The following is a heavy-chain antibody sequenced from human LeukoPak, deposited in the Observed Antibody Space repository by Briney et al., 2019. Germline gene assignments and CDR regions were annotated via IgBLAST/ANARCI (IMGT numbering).Heavy chain of an antibody. Sequence: SETLSLTCTVSGGSISSSSYYWGWIRPPPGKGLEWIGSIYYSGSTYYNPSLKSRVTISVDTSKNQFSLKLSSVTAADTAVYYCARHRGVTHAFDIWGQGTMVTVSS. V-gene: IGHV4-39*01. D-gene: IGHD3-10*01. CDR1: GGSISSSSYY. CDR3: ARHRGVTHAFDI. J-gene: IGHJ3*02. CDR2: IYYSGST.